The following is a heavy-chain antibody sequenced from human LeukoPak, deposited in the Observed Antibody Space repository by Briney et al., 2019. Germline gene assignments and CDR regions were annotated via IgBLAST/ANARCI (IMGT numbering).Heavy chain of an antibody. J-gene: IGHJ4*02. CDR3: AKDPDGYSYALEGY. Sequence: GGSLRLSCAASGFTFSSYAMSWVRQAPGKGLEWVSAISGSGGSTYYADSVKGRFTISRDNSKNTLYLQMNSLRAEDTAVYYCAKDPDGYSYALEGYRGQGTLVTVSS. V-gene: IGHV3-23*01. D-gene: IGHD5-18*01. CDR2: ISGSGGST. CDR1: GFTFSSYA.